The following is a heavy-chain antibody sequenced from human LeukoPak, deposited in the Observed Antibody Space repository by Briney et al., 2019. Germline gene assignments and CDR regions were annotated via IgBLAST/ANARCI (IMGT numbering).Heavy chain of an antibody. Sequence: SETLSLTCAVCGGSFSGYYWSWIRQPPGKGLEWIGEINHSGSTIYNPSLKSRVTISVDTSKNQFSLKLSSVTAAGTAVYYCARGRYYDYVWGSYRYNYFDYWGQGTLVTVSS. CDR1: GGSFSGYY. CDR3: ARGRYYDYVWGSYRYNYFDY. V-gene: IGHV4-34*01. J-gene: IGHJ4*02. D-gene: IGHD3-16*02. CDR2: INHSGST.